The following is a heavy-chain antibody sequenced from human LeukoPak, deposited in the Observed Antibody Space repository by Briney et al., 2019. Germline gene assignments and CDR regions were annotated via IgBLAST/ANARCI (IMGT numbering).Heavy chain of an antibody. CDR2: INPSGGST. V-gene: IGHV1-46*01. D-gene: IGHD6-19*01. CDR1: GYTFTSYY. Sequence: ASVKVSCKASGYTFTSYYMHWVRQAPGQGLEWMGIINPSGGSTSYAQKFQGRVTMTRDMPTSTVYMELSSLRSEDTAVYYCARGYSSGWADPHWYFDLWGRGTLVTVSS. J-gene: IGHJ2*01. CDR3: ARGYSSGWADPHWYFDL.